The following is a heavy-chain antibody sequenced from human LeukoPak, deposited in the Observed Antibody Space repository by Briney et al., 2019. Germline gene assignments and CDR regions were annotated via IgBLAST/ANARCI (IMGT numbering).Heavy chain of an antibody. J-gene: IGHJ4*02. CDR1: GYTFTSYD. D-gene: IGHD6-19*01. V-gene: IGHV1-8*01. CDR2: MNPNSGNT. CDR3: ARRTMWDTNGWLSPDY. Sequence: GASAKVSCKASGYTFTSYDINWVRQATGQGLEWMGWMNPNSGNTGYAQKFQGRVTMTRNTSISTAYMELSSLRSEDTAVYYCARRTMWDTNGWLSPDYWGQGTLVTVSS.